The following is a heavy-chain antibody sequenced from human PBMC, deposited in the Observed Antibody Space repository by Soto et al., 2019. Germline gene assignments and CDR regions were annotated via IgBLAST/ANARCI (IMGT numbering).Heavy chain of an antibody. V-gene: IGHV1-8*01. D-gene: IGHD2-2*01. CDR1: GYTFTSYD. CDR3: ARGGRGYCSSTSCYSRYSPRYYGMDV. Sequence: QVQLVQSGAEVKKPGASVKVSCKASGYTFTSYDINWVRQATGQGLEWMGWMNPNSGNTGYAQKFQGRVTMTRNTSISTAYMELSSLRSEDTDVYYCARGGRGYCSSTSCYSRYSPRYYGMDVWGQGTTVTVSS. J-gene: IGHJ6*02. CDR2: MNPNSGNT.